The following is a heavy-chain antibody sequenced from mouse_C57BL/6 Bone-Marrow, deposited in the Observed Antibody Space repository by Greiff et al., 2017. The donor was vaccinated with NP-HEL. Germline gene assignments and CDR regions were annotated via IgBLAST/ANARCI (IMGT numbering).Heavy chain of an antibody. CDR2: ISDGGSYT. D-gene: IGHD1-1*01. Sequence: EVKVVESGGGLVKPGGSLKLSCAASGFTFSSYAMSWVRQTPEKRLEWVATISDGGSYTYYPDNVKGRFTISRDNAKNNLYLQMSHLKSEDTAMYYCARDPEGSSWFAYWGQGTLVTVSA. V-gene: IGHV5-4*01. J-gene: IGHJ3*01. CDR3: ARDPEGSSWFAY. CDR1: GFTFSSYA.